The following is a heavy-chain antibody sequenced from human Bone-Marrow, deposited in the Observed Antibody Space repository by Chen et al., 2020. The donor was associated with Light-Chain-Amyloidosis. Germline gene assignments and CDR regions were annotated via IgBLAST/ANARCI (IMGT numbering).Heavy chain of an antibody. V-gene: IGHV5-51*01. Sequence: EVQLEQSGPEVKKPGESLKISCNGSGYTFPNYWIGWVRQMPRKGLEWMGVIYPDDSDARYSPSFEGQVTISADKSITTAYLQWRSLKASDTAMYYCARRRDGYNFDYWGQGTLVTVSS. CDR2: IYPDDSDA. D-gene: IGHD5-12*01. J-gene: IGHJ4*02. CDR1: GYTFPNYW. CDR3: ARRRDGYNFDY.